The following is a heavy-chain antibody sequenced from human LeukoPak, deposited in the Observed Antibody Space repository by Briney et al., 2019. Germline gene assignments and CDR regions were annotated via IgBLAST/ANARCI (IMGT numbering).Heavy chain of an antibody. Sequence: PGGSLRLSCAASGFTFSSYAMHWVRQAPDKGLEWVAVISYDGSNKYYADSVKGRFTISRDNSKNTLYLQMNSLRAEDTAVYYCASLYYYDSSGYDWGQGTLVTVSS. CDR2: ISYDGSNK. CDR3: ASLYYYDSSGYD. D-gene: IGHD3-22*01. V-gene: IGHV3-30-3*01. CDR1: GFTFSSYA. J-gene: IGHJ4*02.